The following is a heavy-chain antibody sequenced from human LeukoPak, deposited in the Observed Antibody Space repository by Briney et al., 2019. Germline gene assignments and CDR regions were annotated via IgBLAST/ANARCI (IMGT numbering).Heavy chain of an antibody. CDR1: GFTFSSYS. V-gene: IGHV3-21*01. D-gene: IGHD2-2*01. Sequence: GGSLRLSCAASGFTFSSYSMNWVRQAPGKGLEWVSSISSSSSYIYYADSVKGRFTISRDNAKNSLYLQMNSLRAEDTAVYYCARRPTGYCSSTSCPPSDYWGQGTLVTVSS. J-gene: IGHJ4*02. CDR2: ISSSSSYI. CDR3: ARRPTGYCSSTSCPPSDY.